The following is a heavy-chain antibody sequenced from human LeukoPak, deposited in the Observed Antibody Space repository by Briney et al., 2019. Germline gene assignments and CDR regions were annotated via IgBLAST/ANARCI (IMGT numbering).Heavy chain of an antibody. Sequence: GGSLRLSCAASGFTFDDYAMHWVRQAPGKGLEWVSLISWDGGSTYYADSVKGRFTISRDNSKNSLYLQMNGLGAEDTALYYCAKATGYWDYYYYMDVWGKGTTVTVSS. D-gene: IGHD3-22*01. V-gene: IGHV3-43D*03. CDR3: AKATGYWDYYYYMDV. CDR2: ISWDGGST. CDR1: GFTFDDYA. J-gene: IGHJ6*03.